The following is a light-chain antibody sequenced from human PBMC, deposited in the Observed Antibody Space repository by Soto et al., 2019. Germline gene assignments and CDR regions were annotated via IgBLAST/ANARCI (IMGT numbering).Light chain of an antibody. CDR1: QSITTNY. V-gene: IGKV3-20*01. CDR3: QQYGSSPIT. CDR2: RSS. Sequence: EIVLTQSPGTLSLSPGERATLSCRASQSITTNYLAWYQQRPGQAHRLLIYRSSSRATGIPDRFSGSGSGTDFTLTISRLEPEDFAVYYCQQYGSSPITFGEGTRLEMK. J-gene: IGKJ5*01.